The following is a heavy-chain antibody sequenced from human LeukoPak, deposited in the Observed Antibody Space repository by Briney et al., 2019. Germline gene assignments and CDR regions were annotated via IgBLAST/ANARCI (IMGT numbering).Heavy chain of an antibody. D-gene: IGHD5-24*01. CDR1: FTXXX. CDR2: IKPSGGDT. V-gene: IGHV1-46*01. J-gene: IGHJ3*02. CDR3: ARVRDGYNDAYDI. Sequence: FTXXXLHWVRQAPGQRLEWMGIIKPSGGDTSYAQTFQGRVFMTRDTSTSTVYMELSSLKSEDTAVYYCARVRDGYNDAYDIWGQGTMVTVSS.